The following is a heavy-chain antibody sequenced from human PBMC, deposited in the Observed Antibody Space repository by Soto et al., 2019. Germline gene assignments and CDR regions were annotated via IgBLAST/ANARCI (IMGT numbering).Heavy chain of an antibody. V-gene: IGHV4-39*01. CDR1: GASMTSNSDY. J-gene: IGHJ6*02. D-gene: IGHD6-6*01. CDR2: IYSSGST. Sequence: LSLTCSVSGASMTSNSDYWGWIRQSPGKGLEWIGSIYSSGSTFYNPSLKSRVTISVDTSNKQLSLRLSSVTATDTAVYYCTRASPAGRPYYYGVDVWGQGTTVTVSS. CDR3: TRASPAGRPYYYGVDV.